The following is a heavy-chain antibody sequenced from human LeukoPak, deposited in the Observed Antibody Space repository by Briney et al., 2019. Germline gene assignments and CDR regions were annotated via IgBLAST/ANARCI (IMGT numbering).Heavy chain of an antibody. V-gene: IGHV4-59*01. CDR2: IYYSGST. Sequence: PSETLSLTCTVSGGSISSYYWSWIRQPPGKGLEWIGYIYYSGSTNYNPSLKSRVTISVDTSKNQFSLKLSSVTAADTAVYYCARGVVTAGTFYWGQGTLVTVSS. D-gene: IGHD2-21*02. J-gene: IGHJ4*02. CDR1: GGSISSYY. CDR3: ARGVVTAGTFY.